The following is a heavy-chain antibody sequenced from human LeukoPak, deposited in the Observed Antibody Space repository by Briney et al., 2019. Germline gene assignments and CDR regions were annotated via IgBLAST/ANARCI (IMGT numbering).Heavy chain of an antibody. CDR3: ARQSPPGDGYYPPDY. CDR2: ISHDEKTK. V-gene: IGHV3-30*01. CDR1: GFSFIDFA. Sequence: GGSLRLSCTASGFSFIDFAMHWVRQAPGKGLEWVAVISHDEKTKYHAESVKGRFTISRDNSKNTVYLQMNSLRLEDTAVYFCARQSPPGDGYYPPDYWGPGNLVTVSS. D-gene: IGHD5-24*01. J-gene: IGHJ4*02.